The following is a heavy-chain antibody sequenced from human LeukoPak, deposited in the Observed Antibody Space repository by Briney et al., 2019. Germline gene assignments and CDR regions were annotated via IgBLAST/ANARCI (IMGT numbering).Heavy chain of an antibody. CDR2: IYTSGST. J-gene: IGHJ5*02. CDR3: ARGPPSFRSTGYHRA. D-gene: IGHD3-22*01. Sequence: TLSLTCSVSGYSISSGYYWGWIRQPAGKGLEWIGRIYTSGSTNYNPSLKSRVTISLDTSKNQFSLNLNSVTAADTAVYFCARGPPSFRSTGYHRAWGQGTLVTISS. V-gene: IGHV4-61*02. CDR1: GYSISSGYY.